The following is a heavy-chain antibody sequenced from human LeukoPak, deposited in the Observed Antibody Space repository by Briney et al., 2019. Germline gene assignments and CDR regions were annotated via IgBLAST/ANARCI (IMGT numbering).Heavy chain of an antibody. CDR2: MYYDGISK. V-gene: IGHV3-33*01. CDR3: ARDYYCSGGSCLYFDY. D-gene: IGHD2-15*01. CDR1: GFTFSSYG. J-gene: IGHJ4*02. Sequence: GGSLRLSCAASGFTFSSYGMHWVRQAPGKGLEWVAVMYYDGISKYYADSVKGRFTISRDNSKNTLYLQMNSLRVEDTTVYYCARDYYCSGGSCLYFDYWGQGTLVTVSS.